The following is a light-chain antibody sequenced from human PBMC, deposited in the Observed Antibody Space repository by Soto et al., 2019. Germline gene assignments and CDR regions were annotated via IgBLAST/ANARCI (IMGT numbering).Light chain of an antibody. CDR3: QQYGSSPLT. J-gene: IGKJ4*01. V-gene: IGKV3-20*01. CDR1: QSVSSNY. CDR2: RAS. Sequence: EIVLTQSPCTLSLSPGERATISCRASQSVSSNYLACYQQQPGQAPKVIFYRASSRTTGIPDRFSCSGSGTVFTITSSRLEPEDFAVYYCQQYGSSPLTFGGGTKVEIK.